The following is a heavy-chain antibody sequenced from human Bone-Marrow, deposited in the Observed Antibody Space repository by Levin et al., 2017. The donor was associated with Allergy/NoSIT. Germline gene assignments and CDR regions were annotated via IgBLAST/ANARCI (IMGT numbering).Heavy chain of an antibody. J-gene: IGHJ6*03. CDR2: IIPISGTS. Sequence: ASVKVSCKASGGTFSSYAFTWVRQAPGRGLEWVGGIIPISGTSHYAQKFQGRVTITADKSTSTAYMELSSLRSEDTAVYYCAKWRDYFGSGSFEYYMDVWGKGTTVTVSS. CDR3: AKWRDYFGSGSFEYYMDV. D-gene: IGHD3-10*01. V-gene: IGHV1-69*06. CDR1: GGTFSSYA.